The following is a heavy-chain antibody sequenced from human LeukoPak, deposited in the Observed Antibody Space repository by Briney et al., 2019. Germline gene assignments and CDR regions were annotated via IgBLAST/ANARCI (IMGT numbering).Heavy chain of an antibody. D-gene: IGHD6-13*01. Sequence: PGGPLRLSCAASGFTFSNTWMSWVRQAPGKGLEWVGRIKSKTDGGTTDYAAPVKGRFTISRDDSKNTLYLQMNSLETEDTAVYYCTTRSAAAGTFVYWGQGTLVTVSS. CDR2: IKSKTDGGTT. CDR3: TTRSAAAGTFVY. J-gene: IGHJ4*02. CDR1: GFTFSNTW. V-gene: IGHV3-15*01.